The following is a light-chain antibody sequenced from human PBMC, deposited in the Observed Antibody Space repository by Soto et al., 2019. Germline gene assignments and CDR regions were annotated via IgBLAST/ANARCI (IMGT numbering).Light chain of an antibody. CDR2: VAY. CDR1: QDISNY. Sequence: IQLTQSPSSLSASVGDRVTITCRASQDISNYLAWYQQKPGKAPRLLIYVAYTLQAGVPSRFSGRGSGTDFPLTISSLQPEDFATYYCQHLDGHPRTFGQGTKVEIK. V-gene: IGKV1-9*01. J-gene: IGKJ1*01. CDR3: QHLDGHPRT.